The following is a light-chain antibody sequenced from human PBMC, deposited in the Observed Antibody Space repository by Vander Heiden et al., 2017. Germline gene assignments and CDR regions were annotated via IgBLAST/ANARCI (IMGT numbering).Light chain of an antibody. Sequence: EIVLTQSPGTLSLSPGERATLSCRASQSVRSSSLAWYQQKPGQAPRLLIYGASSRATGIPDRFSGSVSVTDFTLTISRLEPEDFAVYYCQQYGSSPFTFGPGTKVDIK. CDR2: GAS. CDR1: QSVRSSS. CDR3: QQYGSSPFT. J-gene: IGKJ3*01. V-gene: IGKV3-20*01.